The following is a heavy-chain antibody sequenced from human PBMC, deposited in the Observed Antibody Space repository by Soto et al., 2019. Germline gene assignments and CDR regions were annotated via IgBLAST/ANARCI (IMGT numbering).Heavy chain of an antibody. J-gene: IGHJ6*03. CDR3: ARSVGYDSVGGYYYYMDV. D-gene: IGHD5-12*01. CDR1: GFTFSSYG. Sequence: GGSLRLSCAASGFTFSSYGMHWVRQAPGKGLEWVAVIWYDGSNKYYADSVKGRFTISRDNSKNTLYLQMNSLRAEDTAVYYCARSVGYDSVGGYYYYMDVWGKGTTVTVSS. V-gene: IGHV3-33*01. CDR2: IWYDGSNK.